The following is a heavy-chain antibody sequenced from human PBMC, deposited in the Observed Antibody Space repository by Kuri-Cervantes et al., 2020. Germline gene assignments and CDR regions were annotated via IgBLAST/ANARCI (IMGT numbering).Heavy chain of an antibody. V-gene: IGHV3-20*04. Sequence: GGSLRLSCAASGFTFSSYEMNWVRQAPGKGLEWVSGINWNGGSTGYADSVKGRFTISRDNAKNSLYLQMNSLRAEDTAVYYCARGSAAAGTGWFDPWGQGTLVTVSS. J-gene: IGHJ5*02. CDR1: GFTFSSYE. D-gene: IGHD6-13*01. CDR3: ARGSAAAGTGWFDP. CDR2: INWNGGST.